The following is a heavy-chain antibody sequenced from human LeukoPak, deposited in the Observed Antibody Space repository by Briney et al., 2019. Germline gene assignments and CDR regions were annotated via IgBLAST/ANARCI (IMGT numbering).Heavy chain of an antibody. D-gene: IGHD3-16*02. CDR3: ARQGGLAPYYDYVWGSYRPTLDAFDI. J-gene: IGHJ3*02. CDR2: IYYSGST. V-gene: IGHV4-39*01. Sequence: SETLSLTCTVSGGSISSSSYYWGWIRQPPGKGLEWIGSIYYSGSTYYNPSLKSRVTISVDTSKNQFSLKLSSVTAADTAVYYCARQGGLAPYYDYVWGSYRPTLDAFDIWGQGTMVTVSS. CDR1: GGSISSSSYY.